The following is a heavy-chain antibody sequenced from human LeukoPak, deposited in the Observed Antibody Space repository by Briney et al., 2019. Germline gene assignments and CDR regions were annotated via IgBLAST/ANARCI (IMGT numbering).Heavy chain of an antibody. V-gene: IGHV4-31*03. Sequence: SQTLSLTCTVSGGSISSGGYYWSWIRQHPGTGPEWIGYIYYSGSTYYNPSLKSRVTISVDTSKNQFSLKLSSVTAADTAVYYCASYYCDSSGYLRSGAFDIWGQGTMVTVSS. CDR3: ASYYCDSSGYLRSGAFDI. CDR2: IYYSGST. CDR1: GGSISSGGYY. J-gene: IGHJ3*02. D-gene: IGHD3-22*01.